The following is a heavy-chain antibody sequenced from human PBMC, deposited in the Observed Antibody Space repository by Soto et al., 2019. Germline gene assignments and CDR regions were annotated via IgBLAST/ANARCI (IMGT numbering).Heavy chain of an antibody. J-gene: IGHJ4*02. CDR2: IKSKTDGGTT. Sequence: EVQLVESGGGLVKPGGSLRLSCAASGFTFSNAWMNWVRQAPGKGLEWVGRIKSKTDGGTTDYAAPVKGRFTISRDDSKNTLYLQMNSLKTEDTAVYYCTIAGGYCSGGSCYNNDYGGQGTLVTVSS. CDR3: TIAGGYCSGGSCYNNDY. V-gene: IGHV3-15*07. CDR1: GFTFSNAW. D-gene: IGHD2-15*01.